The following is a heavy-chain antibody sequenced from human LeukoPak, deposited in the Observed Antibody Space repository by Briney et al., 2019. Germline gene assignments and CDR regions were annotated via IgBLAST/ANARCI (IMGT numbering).Heavy chain of an antibody. V-gene: IGHV4-4*07. CDR2: VSTSGST. CDR3: AREKTSVGATDIFYYYYYMDV. CDR1: GGSISSYY. D-gene: IGHD1-26*01. J-gene: IGHJ6*03. Sequence: SETLSLTCTVSGGSISSYYWSWIRQPDGKGLEWIGRVSTSGSTDYNPSLKSRVTVSVDTSKNQFSLNLRSVTAADTAVYYCAREKTSVGATDIFYYYYYMDVWGKGTTVTISS.